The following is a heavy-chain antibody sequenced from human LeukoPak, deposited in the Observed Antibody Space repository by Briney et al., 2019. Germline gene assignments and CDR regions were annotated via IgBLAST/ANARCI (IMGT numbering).Heavy chain of an antibody. CDR2: IYHSGSA. CDR1: GGSISSSNW. Sequence: SGTLSLTCAVSGGSISSSNWWSWVRQPPGKGLEWIGEIYHSGSANYNPSLKSRVTISVDKSKNQFSLKPTSVTAADTAVYYCARVSSGSYYFDYWGQGTLVTVSS. J-gene: IGHJ4*02. D-gene: IGHD1-26*01. CDR3: ARVSSGSYYFDY. V-gene: IGHV4-4*02.